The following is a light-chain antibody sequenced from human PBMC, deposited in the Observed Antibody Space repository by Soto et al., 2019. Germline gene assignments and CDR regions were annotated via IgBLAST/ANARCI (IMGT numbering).Light chain of an antibody. CDR2: GAS. CDR1: QSVYNY. Sequence: DIQMTQSPSSLSASVGDRVTITCRASQSVYNYVNWYLQKPGRAPKLLISGASSLHNGVPSRFSGSGSGTYFTLTITNLQPDDVATYHCQQTYTTWTFGQGTKVELK. CDR3: QQTYTTWT. V-gene: IGKV1-39*01. J-gene: IGKJ1*01.